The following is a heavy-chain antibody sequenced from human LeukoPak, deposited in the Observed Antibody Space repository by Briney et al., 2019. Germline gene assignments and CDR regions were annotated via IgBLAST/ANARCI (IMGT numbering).Heavy chain of an antibody. Sequence: PSETLSLTCTVSGGSISSGSYYWSWIRQPAGKGLEWIGRIYTSGSTNYNPSLKSRVTISVDTSKNQFSLKLSSVTAADTAVYYCARVSYDSSGYGYYFDYWGQGTLVTASS. V-gene: IGHV4-61*02. D-gene: IGHD3-22*01. CDR1: GGSISSGSYY. CDR2: IYTSGST. CDR3: ARVSYDSSGYGYYFDY. J-gene: IGHJ4*02.